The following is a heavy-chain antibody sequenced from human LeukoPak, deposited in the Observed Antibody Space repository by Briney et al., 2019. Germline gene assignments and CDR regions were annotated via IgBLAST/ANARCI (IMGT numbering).Heavy chain of an antibody. CDR3: AKDQGCSSSSCRLNWFGP. J-gene: IGHJ5*02. Sequence: PGGSLRLSCAASGFTFDDYAMHWVRHAPGKGLEWVSLISWDGGATYYSNSVKGRFTISRDNNKNSLYLQMNSLRRDDTALYYCAKDQGCSSSSCRLNWFGPWGQGTLVTVSS. D-gene: IGHD2-2*01. V-gene: IGHV3-43*02. CDR1: GFTFDDYA. CDR2: ISWDGGAT.